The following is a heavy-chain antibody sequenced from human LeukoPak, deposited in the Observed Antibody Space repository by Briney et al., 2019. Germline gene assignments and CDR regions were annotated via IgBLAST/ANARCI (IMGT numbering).Heavy chain of an antibody. CDR1: GFTVSRNY. CDR3: ANLPRGDY. D-gene: IGHD3-10*01. V-gene: IGHV3-53*01. Sequence: GGSLRLSCGASGFTVSRNYMSWVRQAPGKGLEWVSVIYSGGNTYYADFVKGRFTISRDNSKNTLCLQINSLTAEDTAVYYCANLPRGDYWGLGTLVTVSS. J-gene: IGHJ4*02. CDR2: IYSGGNT.